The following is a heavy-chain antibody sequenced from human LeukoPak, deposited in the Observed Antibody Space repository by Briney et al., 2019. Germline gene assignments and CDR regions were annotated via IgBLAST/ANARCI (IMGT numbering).Heavy chain of an antibody. CDR1: GYTFTSYG. CDR3: ARDNRSGGYCSSTSCYLAFDI. D-gene: IGHD2-2*01. CDR2: ISAYNGNT. Sequence: ASVKVSCKASGYTFTSYGISWVRQAPGQGLEWMGWISAYNGNTNYAQKLQGRVTMTTDTSTSTAYMELRSLRSDDTAVYYCARDNRSGGYCSSTSCYLAFDIWGQGTMVTVSS. V-gene: IGHV1-18*01. J-gene: IGHJ3*02.